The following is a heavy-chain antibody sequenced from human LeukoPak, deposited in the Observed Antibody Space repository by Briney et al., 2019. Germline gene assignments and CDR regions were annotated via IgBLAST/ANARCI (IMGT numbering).Heavy chain of an antibody. Sequence: GASVKVSCKASGCTFSSYAISWVRQAPGQGLEWMGRIIPILGIANYAQKFQGRVTITADKSTSTAYMELSSLRSEDTAVYYCARGSEPGIATRFATYYYYGMDVWGQGTTVTVSS. CDR1: GCTFSSYA. J-gene: IGHJ6*02. D-gene: IGHD6-6*01. CDR3: ARGSEPGIATRFATYYYYGMDV. V-gene: IGHV1-69*04. CDR2: IIPILGIA.